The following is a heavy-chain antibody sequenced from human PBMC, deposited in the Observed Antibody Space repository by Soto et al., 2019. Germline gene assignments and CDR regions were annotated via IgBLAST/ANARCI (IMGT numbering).Heavy chain of an antibody. D-gene: IGHD5-12*01. V-gene: IGHV3-23*01. CDR1: GFTFSSYA. CDR2: ISGSGGST. J-gene: IGHJ3*02. CDR3: ANIGGYSDAFDI. Sequence: GSLRLSCAASGFTFSSYAMSWVRQAPGKGLEWVSAISGSGGSTYYADSVKGRFTISRDNSKNTLYLQMNSLRAEDTAVYYCANIGGYSDAFDIWGQGTMVTVSS.